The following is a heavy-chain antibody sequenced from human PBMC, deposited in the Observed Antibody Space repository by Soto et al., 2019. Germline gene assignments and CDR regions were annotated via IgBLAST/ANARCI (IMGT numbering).Heavy chain of an antibody. CDR3: AADYYDSSGYYPLRFDY. CDR1: GGTFSSYA. J-gene: IGHJ4*02. CDR2: IIPIFGTA. Sequence: SVKVSCKASGGTFSSYAISWVRQAPGQGLEWMGGIIPIFGTANYAQRFQGRVTITADESTSTAYMELSSLRSEDTAVYYCAADYYDSSGYYPLRFDYWGQGTLVTVSP. D-gene: IGHD3-22*01. V-gene: IGHV1-69*13.